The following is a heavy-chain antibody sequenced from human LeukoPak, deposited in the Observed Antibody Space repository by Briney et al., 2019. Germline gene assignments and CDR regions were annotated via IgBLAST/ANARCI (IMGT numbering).Heavy chain of an antibody. D-gene: IGHD2-21*02. J-gene: IGHJ3*02. CDR1: VFTFTNYF. CDR2: ISSDVSHT. V-gene: IGHV3-30*04. CDR3: ARERQDTVIHSGAFDI. Sequence: PGRSLRLSCAAPVFTFTNYFMYCVRQAPRKGLEWVADISSDVSHTFYVESVKGRFTISRDNSKNTLYLKMNSLRAEDTAVYFCARERQDTVIHSGAFDIWGQGTMVTVSS.